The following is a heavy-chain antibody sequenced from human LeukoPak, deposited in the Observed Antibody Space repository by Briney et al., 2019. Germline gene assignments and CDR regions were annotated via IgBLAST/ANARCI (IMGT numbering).Heavy chain of an antibody. V-gene: IGHV3-15*01. CDR1: GFTFSNSC. CDR2: IKSKTDGGTT. J-gene: IGHJ4*02. CDR3: TTEWRITVVRGTVYYFDY. Sequence: GGSLRLSCAASGFTFSNSCMSWVRQAPGKGLEWVGRIKSKTDGGTTDYAAPVKGRFTISRDDSKNTLYLQMNSLKTEDTAVYYCTTEWRITVVRGTVYYFDYWGQGTLVTVSS. D-gene: IGHD3-10*01.